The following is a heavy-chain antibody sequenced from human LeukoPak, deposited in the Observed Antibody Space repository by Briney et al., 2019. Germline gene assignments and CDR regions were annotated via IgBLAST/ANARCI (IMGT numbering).Heavy chain of an antibody. CDR2: ISSSSSYI. CDR3: ARDNSGWSRDY. D-gene: IGHD6-19*01. CDR1: GLTFSSYS. V-gene: IGHV3-21*01. J-gene: IGHJ4*02. Sequence: GGSLRLSCAASGLTFSSYSMNWVRQAPGKGLEWVSSISSSSSYIYYADSVKGRFTIPRDNAKNSLYLQMNSLRAEDTAVYYCARDNSGWSRDYWGQGTLVTVSS.